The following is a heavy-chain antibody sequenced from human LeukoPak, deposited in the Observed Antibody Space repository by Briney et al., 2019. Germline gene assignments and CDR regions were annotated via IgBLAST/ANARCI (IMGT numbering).Heavy chain of an antibody. Sequence: GASVKVSCKASGYTFTSYGINWVRQAPGQGLEWMGWISTYNGNTKYAQNLQGRVTMTTDTSTSTTYMELRGLKSDDTAVYYCARGFRCISTTCYTNWLGPWGQGTLVTVSS. CDR1: GYTFTSYG. J-gene: IGHJ5*02. CDR3: ARGFRCISTTCYTNWLGP. D-gene: IGHD2-2*02. V-gene: IGHV1-18*01. CDR2: ISTYNGNT.